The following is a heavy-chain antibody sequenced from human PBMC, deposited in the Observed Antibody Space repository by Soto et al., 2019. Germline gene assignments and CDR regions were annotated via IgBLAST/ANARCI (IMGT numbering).Heavy chain of an antibody. CDR3: ARDPVDTAMVYYYYGMDV. V-gene: IGHV1-18*01. D-gene: IGHD5-18*01. CDR1: GYTFTSYG. J-gene: IGHJ6*02. CDR2: ISAYNGNT. Sequence: ASVKVSCKASGYTFTSYGISWVRQAPGQGLEWMGWISAYNGNTIYAQKLQGRVTMTTDTSTSTAYMELRSLRSDDTAVYYRARDPVDTAMVYYYYGMDVWGQGTTVTVSS.